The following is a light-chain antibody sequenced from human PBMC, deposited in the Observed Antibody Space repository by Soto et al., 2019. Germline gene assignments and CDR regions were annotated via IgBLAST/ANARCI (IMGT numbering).Light chain of an antibody. Sequence: DIQMTQSPSSLSASVGDRVTITGRASQSISRYLNWYQQKPGKAPNLLIYAASSLQSGVPSRISGSGSGTDFTLTISSLQPDDFATYYCQQYNSYLITFGQGTRLEI. V-gene: IGKV1-39*01. J-gene: IGKJ5*01. CDR2: AAS. CDR1: QSISRY. CDR3: QQYNSYLIT.